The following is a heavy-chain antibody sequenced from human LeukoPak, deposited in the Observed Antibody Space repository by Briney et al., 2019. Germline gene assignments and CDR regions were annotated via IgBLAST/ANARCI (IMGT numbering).Heavy chain of an antibody. CDR3: ARENIAAAEPFDY. Sequence: GGSLRLSCAASGFTFSSYGMHWVRQAPGKGLEWVAFIRYDGSNKYYADSVKGRFTISRDNSKNTLYLQMNSLRAEDTAVYYCARENIAAAEPFDYWGQGTLVTVSS. V-gene: IGHV3-30*02. CDR1: GFTFSSYG. D-gene: IGHD6-13*01. J-gene: IGHJ4*02. CDR2: IRYDGSNK.